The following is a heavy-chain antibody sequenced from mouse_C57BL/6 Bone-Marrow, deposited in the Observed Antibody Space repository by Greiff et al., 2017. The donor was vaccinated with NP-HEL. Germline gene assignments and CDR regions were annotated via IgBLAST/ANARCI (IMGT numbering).Heavy chain of an antibody. V-gene: IGHV1-15*01. D-gene: IGHD1-1*01. CDR3: TKGHITTVVEGDYYAMDY. CDR2: IDPETGGT. CDR1: GYTFTDYE. Sequence: QVQLQQSGAELVRPGASVTLSCKASGYTFTDYEMHWVKQTPVHGLEWIGAIDPETGGTAYNQKFKGKAILTADKSSSTAYMELRSLTSEDSAVYYCTKGHITTVVEGDYYAMDYWGQGTSVTVSS. J-gene: IGHJ4*01.